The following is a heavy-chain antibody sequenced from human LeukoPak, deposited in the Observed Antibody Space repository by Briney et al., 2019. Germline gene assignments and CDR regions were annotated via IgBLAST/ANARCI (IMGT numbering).Heavy chain of an antibody. J-gene: IGHJ4*02. CDR3: ASLGDYYYGSGSHTSRFDY. D-gene: IGHD3-10*01. CDR2: IIPIFGTA. CDR1: GGTFSSYA. V-gene: IGHV1-69*13. Sequence: SVKVSCKASGGTFSSYAITWVRQAPGQGLEWMGGIIPIFGTADYAQKFQGRVTITADESTSTAYMELSSLRSEDTAVYYCASLGDYYYGSGSHTSRFDYWGQGTLVTVSS.